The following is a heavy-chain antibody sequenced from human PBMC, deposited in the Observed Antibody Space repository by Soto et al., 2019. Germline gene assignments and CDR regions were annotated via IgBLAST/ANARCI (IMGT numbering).Heavy chain of an antibody. D-gene: IGHD1-1*01. CDR2: ITESGAT. V-gene: IGHV3-23*01. Sequence: WGSLRLSCAASGFTFINYAINFFRHAPFECLEWVSEITESGATYYTDSVKGRFTISRDNSKNTLYLQMNSLRAEDTAVYYCAKGPTGATTRVDYWGQGTLVTVSS. J-gene: IGHJ4*02. CDR3: AKGPTGATTRVDY. CDR1: GFTFINYA.